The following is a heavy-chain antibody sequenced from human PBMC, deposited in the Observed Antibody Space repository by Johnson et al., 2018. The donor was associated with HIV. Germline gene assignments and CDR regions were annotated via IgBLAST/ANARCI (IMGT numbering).Heavy chain of an antibody. D-gene: IGHD5-24*01. J-gene: IGHJ3*02. CDR1: GFTVSSNY. V-gene: IGHV3-66*01. CDR2: IGRAGDT. CDR3: ARGRGMATRTGAFDI. Sequence: VQVVESGGGLVQPGGSLRLSCAASGFTVSSNYMSWVRQAPGQGLEWVSVIGRAGDTYYPGSVKGRYTISRENAKNTLYLQMNSLRVEDTAVYYCARGRGMATRTGAFDIWGQGTMVTVSS.